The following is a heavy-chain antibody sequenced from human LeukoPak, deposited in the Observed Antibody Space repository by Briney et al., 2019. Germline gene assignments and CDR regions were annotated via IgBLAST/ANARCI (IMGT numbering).Heavy chain of an antibody. CDR2: IYYSGST. V-gene: IGHV4-30-4*01. Sequence: PSQTLSLTCTVSGGSISSGDYYWSWIRQPPGKGLEWIGYIYYSGSTYYNPSLKSLVTISVDTSKNQFSLKLSSVTAADTAVYYCARGRITMITYFDYWGQGTLVTVSS. J-gene: IGHJ4*02. CDR1: GGSISSGDYY. D-gene: IGHD3-22*01. CDR3: ARGRITMITYFDY.